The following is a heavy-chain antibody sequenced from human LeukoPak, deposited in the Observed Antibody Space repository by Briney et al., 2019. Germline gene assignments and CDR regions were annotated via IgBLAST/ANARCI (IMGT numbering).Heavy chain of an antibody. Sequence: GGSLRLSCAASGFTFSDYWMYWFRQAPGEGLVWVSRMNIDGSSISYADSVKGRFTMSIDNAKNTLYLQMNSLRVEDTAVYYCARAGGGDSRMAYDPWGQGTLVTVSS. CDR2: MNIDGSSI. CDR3: ARAGGGDSRMAYDP. J-gene: IGHJ5*02. D-gene: IGHD6-13*01. CDR1: GFTFSDYW. V-gene: IGHV3-74*01.